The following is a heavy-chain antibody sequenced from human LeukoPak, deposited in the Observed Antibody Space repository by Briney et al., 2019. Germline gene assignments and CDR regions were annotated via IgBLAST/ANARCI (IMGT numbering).Heavy chain of an antibody. CDR3: ARGDDFWSGYWLDY. CDR2: INHSGST. V-gene: IGHV4-38-2*02. CDR1: GYSISSGYY. Sequence: SETLSLTCNVSGYSISSGYYWGWIRQPPGKGLEWIGEINHSGSTNYNPSLKSRVTISVDTSKNQFSLKLSSVTAADTAVYYCARGDDFWSGYWLDYWGQGTLVTVSS. D-gene: IGHD3-3*01. J-gene: IGHJ4*02.